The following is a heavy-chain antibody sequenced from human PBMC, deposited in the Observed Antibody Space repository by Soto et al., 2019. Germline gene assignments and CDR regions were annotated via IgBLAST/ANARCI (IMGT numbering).Heavy chain of an antibody. CDR1: GGSISSGDYY. CDR2: IYYSGST. J-gene: IGHJ4*02. V-gene: IGHV4-30-4*02. CDR3: ARDIVVGAFDY. Sequence: SDTLSLTCTVSGGSISSGDYYWSWIRQPPGKGLEWIGYIYYSGSTYYNPSLKSRVTISVDTSKNQFSLKLSSVTAADTAVYYCARDIVVGAFDYWGQGTLVTVSS. D-gene: IGHD2-15*01.